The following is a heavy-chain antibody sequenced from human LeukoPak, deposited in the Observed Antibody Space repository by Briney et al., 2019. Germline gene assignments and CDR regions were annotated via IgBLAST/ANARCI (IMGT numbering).Heavy chain of an antibody. Sequence: GESLKISCKASGYSFTNYWIGWVRQTPGKGLEWMGIIYPGDSDTRYSPSFQGQVTISADTSISTAYLHWSSLQASDTAVYYCARRCLNYFIWGPEALDFWGQGTMVTVSS. J-gene: IGHJ3*01. CDR3: ARRCLNYFIWGPEALDF. CDR1: GYSFTNYW. CDR2: IYPGDSDT. V-gene: IGHV5-51*01. D-gene: IGHD3-10*01.